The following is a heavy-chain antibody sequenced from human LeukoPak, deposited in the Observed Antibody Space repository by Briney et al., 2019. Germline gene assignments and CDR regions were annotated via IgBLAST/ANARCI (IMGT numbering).Heavy chain of an antibody. Sequence: PGGSLRLSCAASGFTFSSYSMNWVRQAPGKGLEWVSAITSSSSYTYYADSVKGRFTISRDNAKNSLYLQMNSLRAEDTAVYYCARDPGIAVAGTDYWGQGTLVTVSS. CDR3: ARDPGIAVAGTDY. CDR2: ITSSSSYT. V-gene: IGHV3-21*01. CDR1: GFTFSSYS. D-gene: IGHD6-19*01. J-gene: IGHJ4*02.